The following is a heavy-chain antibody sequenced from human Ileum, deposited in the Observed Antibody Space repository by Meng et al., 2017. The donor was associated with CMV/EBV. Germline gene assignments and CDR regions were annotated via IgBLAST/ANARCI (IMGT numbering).Heavy chain of an antibody. V-gene: IGHV7-4-1*02. CDR1: GYNFISYG. Sequence: QVQLVQSGSELKEPGASVKVSCKTSGYNFISYGINWVREAPGQRLEWMGWINTNTGNPTYAQDFTGRFVFSLDTFVSTAYLQISSLRAEDTAVYYCTRGAGAHTAKFDYWGQGTLVTVSS. D-gene: IGHD5-18*01. CDR2: INTNTGNP. CDR3: TRGAGAHTAKFDY. J-gene: IGHJ4*02.